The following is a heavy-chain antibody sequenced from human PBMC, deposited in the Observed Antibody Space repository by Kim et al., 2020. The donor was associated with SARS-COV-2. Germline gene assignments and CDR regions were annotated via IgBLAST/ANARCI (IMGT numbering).Heavy chain of an antibody. CDR3: ARDGKGPPMGSYYYYGMDV. CDR1: GFTFSSYS. J-gene: IGHJ6*02. Sequence: GGSLRLSCAASGFTFSSYSMNWVRQAPGKGLEWVSSISSSSSYIYYADSVKGRFTISRDNAKNSLYLQMNSLRAEDTAVYYCARDGKGPPMGSYYYYGMDVWGQGTTVTVSS. V-gene: IGHV3-21*01. CDR2: ISSSSSYI. D-gene: IGHD3-10*01.